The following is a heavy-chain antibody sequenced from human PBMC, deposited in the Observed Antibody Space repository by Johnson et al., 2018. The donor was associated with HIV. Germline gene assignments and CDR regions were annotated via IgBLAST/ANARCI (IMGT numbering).Heavy chain of an antibody. Sequence: QVQLVESGGGVVQPGGSLRLSCAAAGFTFSSSRMHWVRQAPGKGLEWVAFRRLDGSTKHYAAPVQGRLTISRANSQNMLYRQMNSLRAEDRAGYSCVSQVGATGAFDIWGQGTMVTVSS. J-gene: IGHJ3*02. CDR1: GFTFSSSR. V-gene: IGHV3-30*02. CDR2: RRLDGSTK. CDR3: VSQVGATGAFDI. D-gene: IGHD1-26*01.